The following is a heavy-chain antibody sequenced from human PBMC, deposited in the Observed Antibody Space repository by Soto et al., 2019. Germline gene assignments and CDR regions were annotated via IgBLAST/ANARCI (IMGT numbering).Heavy chain of an antibody. Sequence: GSLRLSCAASGFTFGSYSMNWVRQAPGKGLEWVSSISSSSSYIYYADSVKGRFTISRDNAKNSLYLQMNSLRAEDTAVYYCARGDLATVTYYYYGMDVWGQGTTVTVSS. CDR1: GFTFGSYS. D-gene: IGHD4-17*01. V-gene: IGHV3-21*01. CDR2: ISSSSSYI. J-gene: IGHJ6*02. CDR3: ARGDLATVTYYYYGMDV.